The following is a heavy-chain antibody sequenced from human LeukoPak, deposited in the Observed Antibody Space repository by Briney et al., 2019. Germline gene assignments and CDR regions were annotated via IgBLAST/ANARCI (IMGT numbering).Heavy chain of an antibody. V-gene: IGHV1-2*02. CDR1: GYTFTGYY. D-gene: IGHD3-10*01. CDR2: INPNSGGT. J-gene: IGHJ5*02. Sequence: ASVKVSCKASGYTFTGYYMHWVRQAPGQGLEWMGWINPNSGGTNYAQKFQGRVTMTRDTSISTAYMELSRLRSDDTAVYYCARVPVVRGVIITSWFDPWGQGTLVTVSS. CDR3: ARVPVVRGVIITSWFDP.